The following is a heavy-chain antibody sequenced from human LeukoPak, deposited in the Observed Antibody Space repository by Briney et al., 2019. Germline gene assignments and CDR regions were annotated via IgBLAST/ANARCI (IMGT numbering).Heavy chain of an antibody. D-gene: IGHD3-22*01. J-gene: IGHJ4*02. CDR1: GGTFSSYA. CDR3: ARAADYYDSSRAYYFDY. CDR2: IIPILAIA. V-gene: IGHV1-69*04. Sequence: SVKVSCKASGGTFSSYAISWVRQAPGQGLEWMGRIIPILAIANYAQKFQDRVTITADKSTSTAYMELSSLRSEDTAVYYCARAADYYDSSRAYYFDYWGQGTLVTVSS.